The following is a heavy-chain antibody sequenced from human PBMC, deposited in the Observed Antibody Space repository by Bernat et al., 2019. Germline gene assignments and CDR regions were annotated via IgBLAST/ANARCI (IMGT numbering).Heavy chain of an antibody. CDR1: GFTFTRYG. CDR2: ISYDGSSK. J-gene: IGHJ4*02. D-gene: IGHD6-6*01. V-gene: IGHV3-30*18. CDR3: AKAEYSSSSRHFDY. Sequence: QVQLVESGGGVVQPGRSLRLSCAASGFTFTRYGMHWVRQAPGKGLEWVAVISYDGSSKDYADSVKGRFTISRDNAKNTLYLQMNSLRAEDTAVYYCAKAEYSSSSRHFDYWGQGTLVTVSS.